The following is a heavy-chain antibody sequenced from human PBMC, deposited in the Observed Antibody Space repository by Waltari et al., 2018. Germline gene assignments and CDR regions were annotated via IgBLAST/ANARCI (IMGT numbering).Heavy chain of an antibody. CDR3: ARAYSGKKNPKES. D-gene: IGHD4-4*01. Sequence: EVQLVESGGDLVQPGGSLRLSCAASGFTFSSHWMHWVRQAPGKGLVWVSRINTDGSDTAYADSVRGRFTISRDNAKNTLFLQMNSLRVEDTAVYYCARAYSGKKNPKESWGQGTLVTVSS. CDR2: INTDGSDT. J-gene: IGHJ5*02. CDR1: GFTFSSHW. V-gene: IGHV3-74*03.